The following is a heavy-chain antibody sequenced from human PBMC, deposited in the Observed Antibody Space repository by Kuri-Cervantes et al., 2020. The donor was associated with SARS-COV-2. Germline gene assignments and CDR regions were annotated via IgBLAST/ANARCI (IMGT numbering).Heavy chain of an antibody. D-gene: IGHD3-3*01. V-gene: IGHV3-7*03. Sequence: GGSLRLSCAASGFTFSSYWMSWVRQAPGKGLEWVANIKQDGSEKYYVDSVKGRFTISRDNAKNSLYLQMNSLRAEDTAVYYCAKCRGDFWSGYYLDYWGQGTLVTVSS. J-gene: IGHJ4*02. CDR2: IKQDGSEK. CDR1: GFTFSSYW. CDR3: AKCRGDFWSGYYLDY.